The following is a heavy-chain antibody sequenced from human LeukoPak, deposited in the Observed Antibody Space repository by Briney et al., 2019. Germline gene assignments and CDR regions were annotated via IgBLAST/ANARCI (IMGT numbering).Heavy chain of an antibody. CDR3: ARDGSRRGYYGWFDP. Sequence: GRSLRLSCAASGFTFSSYAMHWVRQAPGKGLEWVAVISYDGSNKYYTDSVKGRFTISRDNSKNTLYLQMNSLRAEDTAVYYCARDGSRRGYYGWFDPWGQGTLVTVSS. D-gene: IGHD3-3*01. J-gene: IGHJ5*02. CDR1: GFTFSSYA. V-gene: IGHV3-30*10. CDR2: ISYDGSNK.